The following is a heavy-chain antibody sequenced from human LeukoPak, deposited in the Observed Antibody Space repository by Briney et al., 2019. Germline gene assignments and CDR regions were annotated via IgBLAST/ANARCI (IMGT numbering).Heavy chain of an antibody. V-gene: IGHV1-18*01. CDR1: GYTFTSYG. CDR2: ISGHKAKT. Sequence: ASVKVSCKASGYTFTSYGISWVRQAPGQGLEWMGWISGHKAKTSYAQNLQGRVTMTTDTSTSTAYMELRSLRSDDTAVYYCARDSLVPGDATSFEPWGQGTLVTVSS. CDR3: ARDSLVPGDATSFEP. D-gene: IGHD2-2*01. J-gene: IGHJ5*02.